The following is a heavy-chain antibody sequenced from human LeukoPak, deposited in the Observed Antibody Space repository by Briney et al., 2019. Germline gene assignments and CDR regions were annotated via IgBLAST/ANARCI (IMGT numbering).Heavy chain of an antibody. CDR1: GFTFSSYG. CDR3: AKDTASIYYYDSRQPTELDY. V-gene: IGHV3-30*18. D-gene: IGHD3-22*01. J-gene: IGHJ4*02. Sequence: GGSLRLSCAASGFTFSSYGMHWVRQAPGKGLEWVAVISYDGSNKYYAGSVKGRFTISRDNSKNTLYLQMNSLRAEDTAVYYCAKDTASIYYYDSRQPTELDYWGQGTLVTVSS. CDR2: ISYDGSNK.